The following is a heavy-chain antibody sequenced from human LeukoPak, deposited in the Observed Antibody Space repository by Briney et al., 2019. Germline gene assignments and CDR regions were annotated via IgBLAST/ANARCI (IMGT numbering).Heavy chain of an antibody. CDR2: INHRGST. V-gene: IGHV4-34*01. Sequence: RTSETLSLTCVVYGGSFSGYYWNWIRQSPGKGLEWIGEINHRGSTNYNPSLKRRVTISLDTSKNQFSLKLSSVTAADTAVYYCAKSLYGSGSYYNWFDPWGQGTLVAVSS. CDR3: AKSLYGSGSYYNWFDP. CDR1: GGSFSGYY. D-gene: IGHD3-10*01. J-gene: IGHJ5*02.